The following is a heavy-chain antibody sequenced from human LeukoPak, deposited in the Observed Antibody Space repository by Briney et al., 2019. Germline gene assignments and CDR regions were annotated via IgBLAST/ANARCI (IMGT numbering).Heavy chain of an antibody. CDR1: GFALSSHW. V-gene: IGHV3-7*03. CDR3: ARNNGMDV. J-gene: IGHJ6*02. Sequence: GGSLRLSCAASGFALSSHWMTWVRQVPGRGPEWVANVDRDGSETYYLDSVKGRFTISKDNAKNSLYLQMNSLRAEDTALYHCARNNGMDVWGQGTTVIVSS. CDR2: VDRDGSET.